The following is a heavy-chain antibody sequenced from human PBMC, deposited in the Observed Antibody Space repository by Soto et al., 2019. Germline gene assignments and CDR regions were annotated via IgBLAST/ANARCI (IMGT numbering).Heavy chain of an antibody. Sequence: PGGSLRLSCAASGFTFSSYAMHWVRQAPGKGLEYVSAISSNGGSIYYANSVKGRFTISRDNSKNTLFLQMNSLRAEDTAEYYCARVVRYFDTPYGMDVWGQGTTVTVSS. CDR1: GFTFSSYA. CDR3: ARVVRYFDTPYGMDV. J-gene: IGHJ6*02. CDR2: ISSNGGSI. D-gene: IGHD3-9*01. V-gene: IGHV3-64*04.